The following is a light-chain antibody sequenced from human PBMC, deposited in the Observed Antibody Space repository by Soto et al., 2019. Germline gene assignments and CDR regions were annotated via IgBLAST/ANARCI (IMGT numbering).Light chain of an antibody. J-gene: IGKJ1*01. Sequence: DVQMTKSPSSLSASVGDRVTITCRASQSISSYLNWYQQKPGKAPKLLIYAAYSLQSRVPSRFSGSGSGTDFTLTISILQPEDFATYYCQHSYSTPRTFGQGTKVEIK. V-gene: IGKV1-39*01. CDR1: QSISSY. CDR3: QHSYSTPRT. CDR2: AAY.